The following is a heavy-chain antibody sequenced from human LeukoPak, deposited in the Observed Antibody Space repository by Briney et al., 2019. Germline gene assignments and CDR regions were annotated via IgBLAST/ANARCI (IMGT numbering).Heavy chain of an antibody. V-gene: IGHV3-53*01. CDR3: ARGGRGSAAVVAPRSFDI. J-gene: IGHJ3*02. Sequence: GGSLRLSCEASGFTVSGTHMVWVRQAPGKGLEWVSVTYTGGNSYYAGSVQGRFIISRDISKNTLYLQMNNLRAEDSALYYCARGGRGSAAVVAPRSFDIWGQGTMVTVSS. CDR1: GFTVSGTH. D-gene: IGHD3-22*01. CDR2: TYTGGNS.